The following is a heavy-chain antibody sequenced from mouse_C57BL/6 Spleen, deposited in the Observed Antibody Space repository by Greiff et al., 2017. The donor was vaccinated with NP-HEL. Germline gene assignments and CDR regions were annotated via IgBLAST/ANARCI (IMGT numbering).Heavy chain of an antibody. Sequence: EVKLMESGGGLVKPGGSLKLSCAASGFTFSDYGMHWVRQAPEKGLEWVAYISSGSSTIYYADTVKGRFTISRDNAKNTLFLQMTSLRSEDTAMYYCARWDLDGGYYFDYWGQGTTLTVSS. J-gene: IGHJ2*01. V-gene: IGHV5-17*01. CDR3: ARWDLDGGYYFDY. D-gene: IGHD4-1*01. CDR1: GFTFSDYG. CDR2: ISSGSSTI.